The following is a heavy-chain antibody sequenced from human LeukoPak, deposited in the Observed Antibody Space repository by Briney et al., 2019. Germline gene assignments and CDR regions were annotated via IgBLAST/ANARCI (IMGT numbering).Heavy chain of an antibody. CDR3: ARDSSLDSSGYSDAFDI. J-gene: IGHJ3*02. D-gene: IGHD3-22*01. V-gene: IGHV1-69*04. CDR2: IIPILGIA. CDR1: GGTFSSYA. Sequence: ASVKVSCKASGGTFSSYAISWVRQAPGQGLEWMGRIIPILGIANYAQKFQGRVTITADKSTSTAYMELSSLRSEDTAVYYCARDSSLDSSGYSDAFDIWGQGTMVTVSS.